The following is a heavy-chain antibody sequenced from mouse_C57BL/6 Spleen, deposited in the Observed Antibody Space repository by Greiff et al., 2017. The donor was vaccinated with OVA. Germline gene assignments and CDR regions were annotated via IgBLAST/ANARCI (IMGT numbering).Heavy chain of an antibody. Sequence: EVQLQQSGPELVKPGASVKIPCKASGYTFTDYNMDWVKQSHGKSLEWIGDINPNNGGTIYNQKFKGKATLTVDKSSSTAYREFRSLTSEETAVYYGARREGDWAYWYFDVWGTGTTVTVSS. CDR1: GYTFTDYN. J-gene: IGHJ1*03. CDR2: INPNNGGT. V-gene: IGHV1-18*01. CDR3: ARREGDWAYWYFDV. D-gene: IGHD4-1*01.